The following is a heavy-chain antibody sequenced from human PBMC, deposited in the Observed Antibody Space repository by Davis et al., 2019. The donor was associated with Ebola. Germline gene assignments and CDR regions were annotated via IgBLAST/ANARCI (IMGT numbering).Heavy chain of an antibody. CDR1: GGSISSSNW. CDR3: ARGRGVYSSGWYLGY. D-gene: IGHD6-19*01. J-gene: IGHJ4*02. CDR2: INHSGST. V-gene: IGHV4-4*02. Sequence: SETLSLTCAVSGGSISSSNWWSWVRQPPGKGLEWIGEINHSGSTNYNPSLKSRVTISVDTSKNQFSLKLSSVTAADTAVYYCARGRGVYSSGWYLGYWGQGTLVTVSS.